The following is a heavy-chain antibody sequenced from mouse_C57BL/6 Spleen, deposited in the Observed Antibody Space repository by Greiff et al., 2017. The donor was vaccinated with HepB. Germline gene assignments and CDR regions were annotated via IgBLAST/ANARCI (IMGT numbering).Heavy chain of an antibody. CDR2: IDPSDSYT. CDR1: GYTFTSYW. J-gene: IGHJ1*03. CDR3: ARSYYYGSSPLWYFDV. V-gene: IGHV1-50*01. Sequence: QVQLKQPGAELVKPGASVKLSCKASGYTFTSYWMQWVKQRPGQGLEWIGEIDPSDSYTNYNQKFKGKATLTVDTSSSTAYMQLSSLTSEDSAVYYCARSYYYGSSPLWYFDVWGTGTTVTVSS. D-gene: IGHD1-1*01.